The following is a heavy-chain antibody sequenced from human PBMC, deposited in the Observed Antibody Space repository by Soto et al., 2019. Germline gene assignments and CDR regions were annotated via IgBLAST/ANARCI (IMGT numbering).Heavy chain of an antibody. CDR2: LSYDGSNK. D-gene: IGHD3-3*01. CDR1: GFTFNSCG. Sequence: GGSLRLSCAASGFTFNSCGMHWVRQAPGKGLEWVAVLSYDGSNKYYADSVRGRFTISRDNSKNTLYLQMNSLRVEDTAVYYCTKGEPIKLFGVVPGGIDYWGQGTLVTVSS. J-gene: IGHJ4*02. V-gene: IGHV3-30*18. CDR3: TKGEPIKLFGVVPGGIDY.